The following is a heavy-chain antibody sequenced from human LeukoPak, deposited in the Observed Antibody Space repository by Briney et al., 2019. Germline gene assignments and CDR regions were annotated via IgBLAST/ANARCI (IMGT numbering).Heavy chain of an antibody. CDR1: GFSVSINF. D-gene: IGHD3-10*01. J-gene: IGHJ4*02. V-gene: IGHV3-53*01. CDR2: IYSIGST. CDR3: VRDSDSFGFDH. Sequence: PGGSLRLSCATSGFSVSINFMSWVRQAPGKGLEWVSVIYSIGSTYYTDSVKGRFTISRDNSKSTVYLQMDSLRAEDTAVYYCVRDSDSFGFDHWGQGTLVTVSS.